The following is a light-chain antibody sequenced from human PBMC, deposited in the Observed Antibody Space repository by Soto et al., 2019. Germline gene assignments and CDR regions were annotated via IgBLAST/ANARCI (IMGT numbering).Light chain of an antibody. CDR3: QQFDNFPRAIT. J-gene: IGKJ5*01. CDR2: GAS. CDR1: QDISNY. V-gene: IGKV1-33*01. Sequence: DIQMTQSPSSLSASVGDRVTITCQASQDISNYLNWYQHKPGKAPKLPIYGASNLETGVPSRFSGSGSGTDFSFTISTLQPEDIATYYCQQFDNFPRAITFGQGTRLEIK.